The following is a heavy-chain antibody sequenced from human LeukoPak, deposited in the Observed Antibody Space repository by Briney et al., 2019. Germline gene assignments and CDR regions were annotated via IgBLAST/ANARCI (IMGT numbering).Heavy chain of an antibody. Sequence: PSETLSLTCTVSGGSISSSSYYWGWIRQPPGKGLEWIGSIYYSGSTYYNPSLKSRVTISVDTSKNQFSLKLSSVTAADTAVYYCARRRAVAATKFDYWGQGTLVTVSS. V-gene: IGHV4-39*07. J-gene: IGHJ4*02. D-gene: IGHD2-15*01. CDR1: GGSISSSSYY. CDR2: IYYSGST. CDR3: ARRRAVAATKFDY.